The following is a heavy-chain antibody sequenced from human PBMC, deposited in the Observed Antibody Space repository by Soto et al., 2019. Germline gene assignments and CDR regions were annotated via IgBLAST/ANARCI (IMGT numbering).Heavy chain of an antibody. J-gene: IGHJ4*02. CDR3: AKDKKYQLLTVFDY. CDR2: ISWNSGSI. D-gene: IGHD2-2*01. V-gene: IGHV3-9*01. CDR1: GFTFDDYA. Sequence: PGGSLRLSCAASGFTFDDYAMHWVRQAPGKGLEWVSGISWNSGSIGYADSVKGRFTISRDNAKNSLYLQMNSLRAEDTALYYCAKDKKYQLLTVFDYWGQGTLVTVSS.